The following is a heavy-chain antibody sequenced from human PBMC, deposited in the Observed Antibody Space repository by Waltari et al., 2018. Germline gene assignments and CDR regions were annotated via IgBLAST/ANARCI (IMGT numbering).Heavy chain of an antibody. CDR3: ARVVSRTRQFDP. V-gene: IGHV3-21*06. J-gene: IGHJ5*02. D-gene: IGHD1-7*01. Sequence: EVKLVESGGGLVKPGGSLRLSCVASGFSFGSYTMNWIRQAPGKGPEWVSSISASNSYIYYIDPVEGRFTISRDNAKSSLYLDLSRLRVEDTAFYYCARVVSRTRQFDPWGQGTLVTVSP. CDR2: ISASNSYI. CDR1: GFSFGSYT.